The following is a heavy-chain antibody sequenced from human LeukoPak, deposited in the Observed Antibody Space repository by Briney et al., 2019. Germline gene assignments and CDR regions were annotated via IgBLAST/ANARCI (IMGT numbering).Heavy chain of an antibody. CDR2: IRYDGSNK. Sequence: GGSLRLSCAASGFTFSSYGMHWVRQAPGKGLEWVAFIRYDGSNKYYADSVKGRFTISRDNSKNTLYLQMNSLRAEDTAVYYCARVNYLWLRYFDYWGQGTLVTVSS. CDR3: ARVNYLWLRYFDY. D-gene: IGHD5-12*01. CDR1: GFTFSSYG. J-gene: IGHJ4*02. V-gene: IGHV3-30*02.